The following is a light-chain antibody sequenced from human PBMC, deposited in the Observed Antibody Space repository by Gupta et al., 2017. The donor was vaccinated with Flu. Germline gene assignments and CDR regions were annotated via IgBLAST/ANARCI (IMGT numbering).Light chain of an antibody. CDR2: DVS. J-gene: IGKJ4*01. CDR1: QSVSGY. V-gene: IGKV1-39*01. CDR3: QRGFGVPNT. Sequence: DIQMTQSPSSLSASVGDRVTISCRASQSVSGYVNWYQQRPGKAPKLLISDVSNLQSGVPSTFSGSGSGTDITLTITKLQAEDSATYYCQRGFGVPNTFGGGTKVDIK.